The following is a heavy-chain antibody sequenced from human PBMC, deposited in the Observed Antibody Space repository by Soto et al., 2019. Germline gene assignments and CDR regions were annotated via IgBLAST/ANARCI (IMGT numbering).Heavy chain of an antibody. V-gene: IGHV3-23*01. CDR3: EKAMGATQGPFDN. Sequence: PGGSLRLSCVVSVFPFGANAMSWVRQAPGKGLEWVSGLSNTGRRTSYADSVKGRFNISRDNSENTVYLQMNSLRVEDTAVYYCEKAMGATQGPFDNWGQGTLVTVSS. CDR2: LSNTGRRT. D-gene: IGHD1-26*01. J-gene: IGHJ4*02. CDR1: VFPFGANA.